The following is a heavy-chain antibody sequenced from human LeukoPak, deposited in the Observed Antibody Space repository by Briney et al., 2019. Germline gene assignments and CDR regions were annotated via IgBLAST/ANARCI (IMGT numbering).Heavy chain of an antibody. D-gene: IGHD6-13*01. CDR1: GGTFSSYA. V-gene: IGHV1-69*05. CDR3: ARDRIEADRYFDY. Sequence: SVKVSCKASGGTFSSYAISWVRQAPGHGLEWMGGIIPIFGTANYAQKFQGRVTITTDESTSTAYMELSSLRAEDSAVYYCARDRIEADRYFDYWGQGTLVTVSS. CDR2: IIPIFGTA. J-gene: IGHJ4*02.